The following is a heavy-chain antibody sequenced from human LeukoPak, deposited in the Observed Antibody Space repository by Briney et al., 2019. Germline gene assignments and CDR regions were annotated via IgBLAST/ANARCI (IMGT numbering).Heavy chain of an antibody. V-gene: IGHV3-30*12. Sequence: GGSLRLSCAASGFTFSSYGMHWVRQAPGKGLEWVAVISYDDGSHKYYADSVKGRFTISRDNSKNTLYLQMNSLRAEDTAVYYCAELGITMIGGVWGKGTTVTISS. CDR1: GFTFSSYG. D-gene: IGHD3-10*02. CDR2: ISYDDGSHK. CDR3: AELGITMIGGV. J-gene: IGHJ6*04.